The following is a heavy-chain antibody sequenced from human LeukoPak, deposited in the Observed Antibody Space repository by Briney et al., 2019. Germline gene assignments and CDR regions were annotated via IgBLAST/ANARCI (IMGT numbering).Heavy chain of an antibody. CDR1: GFTVSSNY. D-gene: IGHD6-13*01. V-gene: IGHV3-53*01. CDR2: IYSGGRA. Sequence: PGGSLRLSCAASGFTVSSNYMSWVRQAPGKGLEWVSVIYSGGRAYYGDFVKGRFTISRDNSKNTLYLQMNSLRAEDTAVYYCTRDYISGDSSWYYAFDIWGQGTMVTVSS. CDR3: TRDYISGDSSWYYAFDI. J-gene: IGHJ3*02.